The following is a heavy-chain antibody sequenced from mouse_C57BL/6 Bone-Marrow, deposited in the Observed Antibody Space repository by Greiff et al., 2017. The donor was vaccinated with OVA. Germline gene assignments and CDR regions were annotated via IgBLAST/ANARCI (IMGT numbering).Heavy chain of an antibody. CDR1: GFTFSSYG. CDR2: ISSGGSYT. D-gene: IGHD2-14*01. Sequence: EVNLVESGGDLVKPGGSLKLSCAASGFTFSSYGMSWVRQTPDKRLEWVATISSGGSYTYYPDSVKGRFTISRDNAKNTLYLQMSSLKSEDTAMYYCARRGTGDYWGQGTTLTVSS. J-gene: IGHJ2*01. CDR3: ARRGTGDY. V-gene: IGHV5-6*02.